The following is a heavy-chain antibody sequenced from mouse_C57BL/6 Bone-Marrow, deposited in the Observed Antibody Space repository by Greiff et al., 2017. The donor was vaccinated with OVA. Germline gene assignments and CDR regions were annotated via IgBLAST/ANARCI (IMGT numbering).Heavy chain of an antibody. V-gene: IGHV1-82*01. D-gene: IGHD4-1*01. CDR2: IYPGDGDT. Sequence: QVQLQQSGPELVKPGASVKISCKASGYAFSSSWMNWVKQRPGKGLEWIGRIYPGDGDTNYNGKFKGKATLTADKSSSTAYMQLSSLTSEDSAVYVCARSLTGPYWGQGTLVTVSA. CDR1: GYAFSSSW. J-gene: IGHJ3*01. CDR3: ARSLTGPY.